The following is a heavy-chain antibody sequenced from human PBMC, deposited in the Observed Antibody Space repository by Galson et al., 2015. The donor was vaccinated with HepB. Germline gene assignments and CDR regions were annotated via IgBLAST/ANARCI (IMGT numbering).Heavy chain of an antibody. CDR3: AKHWGGRGSYFEY. V-gene: IGHV3-23*01. J-gene: IGHJ4*02. D-gene: IGHD7-27*01. CDR1: GFTFSDYA. CDR2: LSESGGST. Sequence: SLRLSCAASGFTFSDYAMSWVRQAPGKGLGWVSGLSESGGSTYYADSVKGRFAISRGNSRNTVYLQMNSLRAEDTAIYYCAKHWGGRGSYFEYWGQGTLVTVSS.